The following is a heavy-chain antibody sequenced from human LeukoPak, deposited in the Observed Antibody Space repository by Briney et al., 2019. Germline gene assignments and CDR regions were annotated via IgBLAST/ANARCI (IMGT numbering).Heavy chain of an antibody. CDR2: ISGAGSGT. J-gene: IGHJ4*02. V-gene: IGHV3-23*01. Sequence: ASLRLSCAASGFTFSNYAMSWVRQAPRKGLEWVSGISGAGSGTYYADSVKGRFTISRDNSKSTLYLQMNSLGAEDTAVYYCAKARGFLGRLADYWGQGTLVTVSS. CDR3: AKARGFLGRLADY. CDR1: GFTFSNYA. D-gene: IGHD3-3*01.